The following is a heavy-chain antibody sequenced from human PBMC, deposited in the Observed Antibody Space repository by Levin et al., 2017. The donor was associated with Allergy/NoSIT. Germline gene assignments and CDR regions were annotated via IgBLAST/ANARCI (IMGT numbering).Heavy chain of an antibody. Sequence: NRGESLKISCQGSGYSFTSYWIGWVRQMPGKGLEWMGIIYPGDSDTRYSPSFQGQVTISADKSISTAYLQWSSLKASDTAIYYCARRGTRDYYYYMDVWGKGTTVTVSS. CDR2: IYPGDSDT. J-gene: IGHJ6*03. CDR1: GYSFTSYW. D-gene: IGHD1-1*01. V-gene: IGHV5-51*01. CDR3: ARRGTRDYYYYMDV.